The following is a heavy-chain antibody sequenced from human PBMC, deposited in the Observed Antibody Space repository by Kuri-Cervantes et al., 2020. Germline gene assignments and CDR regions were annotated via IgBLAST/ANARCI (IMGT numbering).Heavy chain of an antibody. CDR3: ARMLRWSEGSGQNDAFDI. V-gene: IGHV2-5*05. Sequence: SGPTLVKPTQTLTLTCTFSGFSLSTSGVGVGWIRQPPGKALEWLALIYWDDDKRYGPSLKSRLTITKDTSKSQVVLTMTNMDPVDTATYYCARMLRWSEGSGQNDAFDIWGQGTTVTVSS. CDR1: GFSLSTSGVG. J-gene: IGHJ3*02. CDR2: IYWDDDK. D-gene: IGHD4-23*01.